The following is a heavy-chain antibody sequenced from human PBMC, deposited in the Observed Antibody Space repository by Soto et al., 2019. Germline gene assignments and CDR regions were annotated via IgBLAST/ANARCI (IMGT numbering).Heavy chain of an antibody. J-gene: IGHJ4*02. Sequence: QVQLVQSGAEVKKPGASVKVSCKASGYTFTNYAMHWVRQAPGQRLEWMGWINAGNGNTKYSQKFQGRVTITRDTSASTAYMEVSSMRSEDTAVYYCARGDYYDIHAYWGQGPLVTVSS. CDR2: INAGNGNT. CDR1: GYTFTNYA. D-gene: IGHD3-22*01. V-gene: IGHV1-3*01. CDR3: ARGDYYDIHAY.